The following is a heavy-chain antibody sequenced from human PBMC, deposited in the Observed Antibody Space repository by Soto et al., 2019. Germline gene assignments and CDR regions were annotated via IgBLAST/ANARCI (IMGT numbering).Heavy chain of an antibody. D-gene: IGHD3-16*01. CDR3: ARDGGDY. CDR2: ISSTSRVI. V-gene: IGHV3-48*02. J-gene: IGHJ4*02. CDR1: GFTFSTSN. Sequence: EVQLVESGGGLVQPGGSLRLSCAASGFTFSTSNMNWVRQAPGKGLQWVSFISSTSRVIYYVDSVKGRFTVSRDNAKNSLYLQMSSLSDDDTAVYYCARDGGDYWGQGTLGTVSS.